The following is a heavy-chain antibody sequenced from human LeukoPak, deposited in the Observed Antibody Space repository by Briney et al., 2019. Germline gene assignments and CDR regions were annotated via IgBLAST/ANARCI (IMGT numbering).Heavy chain of an antibody. J-gene: IGHJ6*02. CDR2: IKQDGSEK. CDR1: GFTFSSYS. CDR3: GRAMDV. V-gene: IGHV3-7*01. Sequence: QPGGSLRLSCAASGFTFSSYSMNWVRQAPGKGLEWVANIKQDGSEKYYVDSVKGRFTISRDSAKNSLYLQMNSLRAEDTAVYYCGRAMDVWGQGTTVTVSS.